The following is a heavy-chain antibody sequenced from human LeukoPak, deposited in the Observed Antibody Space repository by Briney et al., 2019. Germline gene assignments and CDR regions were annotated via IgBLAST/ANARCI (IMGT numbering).Heavy chain of an antibody. V-gene: IGHV1-69*05. CDR2: IIPIFGTA. CDR3: ARGLLGRRFSDAFDI. D-gene: IGHD1-1*01. CDR1: GGTFSSYA. Sequence: SVKVSCKASGGTFSSYAISWVRQAPGQGLEWMGGIIPIFGTANYAQKFQGRVTITTEESTSTAYMELSSLRSEDTAVYYCARGLLGRRFSDAFDIWGQGTMVTVSS. J-gene: IGHJ3*02.